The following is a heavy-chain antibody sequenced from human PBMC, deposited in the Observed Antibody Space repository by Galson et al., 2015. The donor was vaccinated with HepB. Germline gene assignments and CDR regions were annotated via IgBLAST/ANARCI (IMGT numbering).Heavy chain of an antibody. J-gene: IGHJ3*02. D-gene: IGHD3-16*01. Sequence: SVKVSCKASGYTFTGYYMHWVRQAPGQGLEWMGWINPNSGGTNYAQKFQGRVTMTRDTSISTAYMELSRLRSDDTAVYYCARDPSIGGDAFDIWGQGTMVTVSS. CDR2: INPNSGGT. CDR3: ARDPSIGGDAFDI. V-gene: IGHV1-2*02. CDR1: GYTFTGYY.